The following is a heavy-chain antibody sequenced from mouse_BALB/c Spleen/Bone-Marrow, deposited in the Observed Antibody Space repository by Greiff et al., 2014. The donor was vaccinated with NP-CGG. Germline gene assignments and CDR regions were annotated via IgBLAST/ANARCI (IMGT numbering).Heavy chain of an antibody. Sequence: EVKLVESGAELVKPGASVKLSCTASGFNIKDTYMHWVKQRPEQGLEWIGRIDPANGNTKCDPKFQGKATITADTSSNTAYLQLSSLTSEDTAVYYCAPYYYGSSQFAYWGQGTLVTVSA. CDR3: APYYYGSSQFAY. CDR1: GFNIKDTY. V-gene: IGHV14-3*02. D-gene: IGHD1-1*01. CDR2: IDPANGNT. J-gene: IGHJ3*01.